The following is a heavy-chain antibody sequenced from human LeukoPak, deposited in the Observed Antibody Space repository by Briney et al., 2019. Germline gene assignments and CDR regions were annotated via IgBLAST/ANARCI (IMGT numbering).Heavy chain of an antibody. V-gene: IGHV3-11*01. CDR2: ISSSGGAI. J-gene: IGHJ3*02. Sequence: PGGSLRLSCTASGFTFSDFYMTWIRQAPGKGLEWVSYISSSGGAIYNADSVKGRFTISRDNAKNSLYLQMNSLRAEDTAVYYCARVGKNIVAGGFGAFDIWGQGAMVTVSS. CDR3: ARVGKNIVAGGFGAFDI. D-gene: IGHD6-13*01. CDR1: GFTFSDFY.